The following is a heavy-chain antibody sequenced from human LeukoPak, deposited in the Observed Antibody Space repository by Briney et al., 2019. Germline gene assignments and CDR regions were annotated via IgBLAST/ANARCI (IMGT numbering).Heavy chain of an antibody. Sequence: GGSLRLSCAASGFTFSTYEMNWVRQAPGKGLEWLSYNSSSDTSIYYADSVKGRFTISRDNAKSSLYLQMNSLRAEDTAIYYCARGVGVMKLNPFDIWGQGTMVTVSS. CDR3: ARGVGVMKLNPFDI. V-gene: IGHV3-48*03. CDR1: GFTFSTYE. J-gene: IGHJ3*02. D-gene: IGHD3-16*01. CDR2: NSSSDTSI.